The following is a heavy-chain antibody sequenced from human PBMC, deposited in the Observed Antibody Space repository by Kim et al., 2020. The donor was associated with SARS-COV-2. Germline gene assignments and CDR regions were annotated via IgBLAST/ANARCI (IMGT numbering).Heavy chain of an antibody. D-gene: IGHD3-10*01. Sequence: GGSLRLSCAASGFTFSSYAMHWVRQAPGKGLEWVAVISYDGSNKYYADSVKGRFTISRDNSKNTLYLQMNSLRAEDTAVYYCASHMVRGVTNAPFDYWGQGTLVTVSS. CDR3: ASHMVRGVTNAPFDY. V-gene: IGHV3-30*04. J-gene: IGHJ4*02. CDR1: GFTFSSYA. CDR2: ISYDGSNK.